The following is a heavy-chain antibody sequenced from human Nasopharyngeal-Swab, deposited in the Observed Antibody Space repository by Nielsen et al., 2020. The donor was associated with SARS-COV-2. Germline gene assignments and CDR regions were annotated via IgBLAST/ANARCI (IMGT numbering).Heavy chain of an antibody. J-gene: IGHJ5*02. CDR1: GGTFSSYA. CDR2: IIPIFGTA. CDR3: ARVGYSSSLNWFDP. V-gene: IGHV1-69*13. D-gene: IGHD6-13*01. Sequence: SLKVSCKASGGTFSSYAISWVRQAPGQGLEWMGGIIPIFGTANYAQKFQGRVTITADESTSTAYMELSSLRSEDTAVYYCARVGYSSSLNWFDPWGQGTLVTVSS.